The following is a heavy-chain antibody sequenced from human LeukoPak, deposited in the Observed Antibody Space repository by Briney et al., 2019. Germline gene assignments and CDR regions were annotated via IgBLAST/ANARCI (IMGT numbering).Heavy chain of an antibody. J-gene: IGHJ6*03. CDR1: GYTFTSYD. V-gene: IGHV1-8*03. CDR3: ARGAYSSGWYGYYYYYMDV. CDR2: MNPNSGNT. Sequence: ASVKVSCKASGYTFTSYDINWVRQATGQGLEWMGWMNPNSGNTGYAQKFQGRVTITRNTSISTAYMELSSLRSEDTAVYYCARGAYSSGWYGYYYYYMDVWGKGTTVTVSS. D-gene: IGHD6-19*01.